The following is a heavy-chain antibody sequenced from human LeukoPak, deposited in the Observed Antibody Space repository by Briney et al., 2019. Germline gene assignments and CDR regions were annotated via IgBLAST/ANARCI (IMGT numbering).Heavy chain of an antibody. J-gene: IGHJ4*02. CDR2: IYYSGST. V-gene: IGHV4-59*12. CDR3: ATTTIRLGY. Sequence: PSETLSLTCAVSGGSISSYYWSWIRQPPGKGLEWIGYIYYSGSTNYNPSLKSRVTISVDTSKNQFSLKLSSVTAADTAVYYCATTTIRLGYWGQGTLVTVSS. CDR1: GGSISSYY. D-gene: IGHD1-26*01.